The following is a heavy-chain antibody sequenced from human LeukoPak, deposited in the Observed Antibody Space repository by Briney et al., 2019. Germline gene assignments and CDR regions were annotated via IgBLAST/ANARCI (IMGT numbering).Heavy chain of an antibody. V-gene: IGHV3-43D*03. Sequence: GGSLRLSCAASGFTFDDYAMHWVRQAPGKGLEWVSLISWDGGSTYYADSVKGRFTISRDNSKNSLYLQMNSLRAEDTALYYCAKEYCSSTSCSYPGRYFDYWGQGTLVTVSS. CDR3: AKEYCSSTSCSYPGRYFDY. J-gene: IGHJ4*02. D-gene: IGHD2-2*01. CDR2: ISWDGGST. CDR1: GFTFDDYA.